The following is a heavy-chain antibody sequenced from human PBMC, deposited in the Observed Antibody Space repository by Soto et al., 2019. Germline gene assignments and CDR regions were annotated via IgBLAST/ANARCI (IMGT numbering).Heavy chain of an antibody. D-gene: IGHD2-21*02. CDR3: ARDPTYCGGDCYSDAFDI. J-gene: IGHJ3*02. Sequence: QVQLVESGGGVVQPGRSLRLSCAASGFTFSSYAMHWVRQAPGKGLEWVAVISYDGSNKYYADSVKGRFTISRDNSKNTLYRQMNSLRAEDTAVYYCARDPTYCGGDCYSDAFDIWGQGTMVTVSS. CDR2: ISYDGSNK. V-gene: IGHV3-30-3*01. CDR1: GFTFSSYA.